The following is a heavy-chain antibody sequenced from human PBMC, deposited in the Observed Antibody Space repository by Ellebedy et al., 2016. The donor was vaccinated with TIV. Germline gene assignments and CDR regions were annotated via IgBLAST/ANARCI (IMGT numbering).Heavy chain of an antibody. V-gene: IGHV3-30*03. CDR1: GFTFSSYG. D-gene: IGHD5-12*01. J-gene: IGHJ4*02. CDR2: ISYDGSNK. CDR3: ARGRYMVAGDY. Sequence: GESLKISXAASGFTFSSYGMHWVRQAPGKGLEWVAVISYDGSNKYYADSVKGRFTISRDNSKNTLCLQMNSLRAEDTAVYYCARGRYMVAGDYWGQGTLVTVSS.